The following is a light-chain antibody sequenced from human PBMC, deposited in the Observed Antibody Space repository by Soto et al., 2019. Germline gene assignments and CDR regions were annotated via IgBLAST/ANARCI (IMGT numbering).Light chain of an antibody. CDR3: QQYNSWPPIT. J-gene: IGKJ1*01. Sequence: EVVMTQSPATLSVSPGESATLSCRASESVSSNLAWYQQRPGRAPRLVIYGASTRATGIPARFSGGGSGTEFTLTISSLQSEDFAVYYCQQYNSWPPITFGQGTKVDIK. CDR2: GAS. CDR1: ESVSSN. V-gene: IGKV3-15*01.